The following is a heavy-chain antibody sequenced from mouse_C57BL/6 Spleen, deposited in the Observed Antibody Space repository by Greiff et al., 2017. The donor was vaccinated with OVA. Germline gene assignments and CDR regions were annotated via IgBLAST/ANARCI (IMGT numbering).Heavy chain of an antibody. CDR3: VIYYDYDGFAY. Sequence: VQLQQPGAELVKPGASVKMSCKASGYTFTSYWITWVKQRPGQGLEWIGDIYPGSGSTNYNEKFKSKATLTVDTSSRTAYMHLSSLTSEDSAVYYCVIYYDYDGFAYWGQGTLVTVSA. D-gene: IGHD2-4*01. J-gene: IGHJ3*01. V-gene: IGHV1-55*01. CDR1: GYTFTSYW. CDR2: IYPGSGST.